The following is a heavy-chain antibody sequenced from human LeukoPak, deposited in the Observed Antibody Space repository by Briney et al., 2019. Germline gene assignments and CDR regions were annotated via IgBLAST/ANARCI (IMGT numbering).Heavy chain of an antibody. CDR2: IYYSGST. Sequence: SETLSLTCTVSGGSISGTTYYWGWIRQPPGKGLEWIGTIYYSGSTYYNPSLKSRVTISVDTSKNQFSLKLSSVTAADTAVYYCARDYSGLDYWGQGTLVTVSS. D-gene: IGHD6-19*01. J-gene: IGHJ4*02. CDR1: GGSISGTTYY. V-gene: IGHV4-39*07. CDR3: ARDYSGLDY.